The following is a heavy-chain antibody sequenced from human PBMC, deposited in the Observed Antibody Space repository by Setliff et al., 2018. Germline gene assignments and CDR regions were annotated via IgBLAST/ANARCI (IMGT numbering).Heavy chain of an antibody. CDR3: ARRETYYNFWSGYYAY. Sequence: GASVKVSCKASGYTFTSYAMNWVRQAPGQGLEWMGWINTNTGNPTYAQCFKGRFVFSLDTSVSTAYLQISSLKAEDTAVYYCARRETYYNFWSGYYAYWGQGTLVTVSS. J-gene: IGHJ4*02. D-gene: IGHD3-3*01. V-gene: IGHV7-4-1*02. CDR2: INTNTGNP. CDR1: GYTFTSYA.